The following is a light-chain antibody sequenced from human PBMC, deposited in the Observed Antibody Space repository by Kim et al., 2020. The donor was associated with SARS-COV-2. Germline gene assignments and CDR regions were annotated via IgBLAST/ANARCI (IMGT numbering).Light chain of an antibody. V-gene: IGKV3-20*01. J-gene: IGKJ1*01. CDR1: QSVSSNY. CDR2: GAS. Sequence: SQDDRATLSCRASQSVSSNYVAWYQQQPGQAPRLLIYGASNRATGIPDRFSGSGSGTDFTLTIRRLEPEDFAVYYCQQYSTSPHTFGQGTKVDIK. CDR3: QQYSTSPHT.